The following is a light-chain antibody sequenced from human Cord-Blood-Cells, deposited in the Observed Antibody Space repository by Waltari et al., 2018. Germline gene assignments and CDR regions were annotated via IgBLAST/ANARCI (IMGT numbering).Light chain of an antibody. J-gene: IGLJ1*01. Sequence: SYELPQPLSVSVALGQTARITSGGSNIGSTNGHGYQQKPGQAPALVIYRDSNRPSGIPERFSGSNSGNTATLTISRAQAGEEADYYCRVWDSSTFVSGTGTKVTVL. CDR1: NIGSTN. V-gene: IGLV3-9*01. CDR3: RVWDSSTFV. CDR2: RDS.